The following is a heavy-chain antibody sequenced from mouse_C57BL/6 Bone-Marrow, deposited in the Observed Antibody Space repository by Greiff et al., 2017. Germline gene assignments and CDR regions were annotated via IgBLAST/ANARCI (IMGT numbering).Heavy chain of an antibody. D-gene: IGHD1-1*01. V-gene: IGHV5-6*01. CDR2: ISSGGSYT. J-gene: IGHJ2*01. CDR3: ARQRSFFDY. CDR1: GFTFSSYG. Sequence: DVQLVESGGDLVKPGGSLKLSCAASGFTFSSYGMSWVCQTPDKRLEWVATISSGGSYTYYPDSVKGRFTISRDNAKNTLYLQVSSLKSEDTAMYYCARQRSFFDYWGQGTTLTVSS.